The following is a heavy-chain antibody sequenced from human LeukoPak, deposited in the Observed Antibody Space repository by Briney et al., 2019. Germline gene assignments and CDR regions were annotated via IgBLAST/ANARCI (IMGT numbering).Heavy chain of an antibody. CDR3: AKGREIAVAGFEDWFDP. Sequence: SVKVSCKASGGTFSSYAISWVRQAPGQGLECMGRIIPIFGIANYAQTFQGRVTITADKSTSTAYMELSSLRSEDTAVYYCAKGREIAVAGFEDWFDPWGQGTLVTVSS. D-gene: IGHD6-19*01. V-gene: IGHV1-69*04. CDR2: IIPIFGIA. J-gene: IGHJ5*02. CDR1: GGTFSSYA.